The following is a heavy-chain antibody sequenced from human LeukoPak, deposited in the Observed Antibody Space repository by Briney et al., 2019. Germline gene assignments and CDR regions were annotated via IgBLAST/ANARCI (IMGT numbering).Heavy chain of an antibody. CDR2: FSGTVGST. CDR1: GFSLSSYA. Sequence: GGSLRLSCAASGFSLSSYAMRSVRQAPGKGLEWVSSFSGTVGSTYYADSVKGRFTISRDSYKNTLYLQMNSLRAEDTAVYYSAKGKNAYGSSSNDYWGQGSLVTVSS. CDR3: AKGKNAYGSSSNDY. V-gene: IGHV3-23*01. J-gene: IGHJ4*02. D-gene: IGHD6-13*01.